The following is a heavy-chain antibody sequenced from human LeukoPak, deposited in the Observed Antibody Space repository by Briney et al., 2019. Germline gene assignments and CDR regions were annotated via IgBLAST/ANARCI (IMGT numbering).Heavy chain of an antibody. CDR3: STSPSFGSSWYQFNY. D-gene: IGHD6-13*01. CDR1: GDTFSSYA. J-gene: IGHJ4*02. V-gene: IGHV1-46*03. CDR2: INPSGGST. Sequence: ASVKVSCKASGDTFSSYAISWVRQAPGQGLEWMGIINPSGGSTSYAQKFQGRVTMTRDTSTSTVYMELSSLRAEDTAVYYCSTSPSFGSSWYQFNYWGQGTLVTVSS.